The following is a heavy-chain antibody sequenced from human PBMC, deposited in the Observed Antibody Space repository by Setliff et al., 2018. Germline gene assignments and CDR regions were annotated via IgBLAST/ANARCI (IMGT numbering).Heavy chain of an antibody. CDR3: ARVADGSGSFYLGFDY. V-gene: IGHV4-59*12. J-gene: IGHJ4*02. Sequence: PSETLSLTCTVSGGSISSYYWSWIRQPPGKRLEWIGYIYYSGSTHYNSSLKSRITISIDTSKNHFSLELNSVTAADSAVYYCARVADGSGSFYLGFDYWGQGILVTVSS. CDR1: GGSISSYY. D-gene: IGHD3-10*01. CDR2: IYYSGST.